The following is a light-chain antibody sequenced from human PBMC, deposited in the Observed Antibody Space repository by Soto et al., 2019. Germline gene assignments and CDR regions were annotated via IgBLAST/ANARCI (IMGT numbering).Light chain of an antibody. CDR3: QSYDSSLSAL. J-gene: IGLJ3*02. V-gene: IGLV1-40*01. CDR2: GDN. Sequence: QLVLTQPPSVSGAPGQRVTISCTGSSSEIGAGYGIHWYQQLPGTAPKLLIYGDNNRPSGVPDRFSASKSDTSASLVITGLQAEDEADYYCQSYDSSLSALFGGGTKLTVL. CDR1: SSEIGAGYG.